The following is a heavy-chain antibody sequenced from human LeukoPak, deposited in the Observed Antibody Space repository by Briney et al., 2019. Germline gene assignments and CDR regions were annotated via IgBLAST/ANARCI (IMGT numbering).Heavy chain of an antibody. V-gene: IGHV4-34*01. CDR2: IYYSGST. J-gene: IGHJ5*02. D-gene: IGHD4-17*01. Sequence: PSETLSLTCAVYGGSFSGYYWGWIRQPPGKGLEWIGSIYYSGSTYYNPSLKSRVTISVDTSKNQFSLKLSSVTAADTAVYYCARGGYGDYANWFDPWGQGTLVTVSS. CDR3: ARGGYGDYANWFDP. CDR1: GGSFSGYY.